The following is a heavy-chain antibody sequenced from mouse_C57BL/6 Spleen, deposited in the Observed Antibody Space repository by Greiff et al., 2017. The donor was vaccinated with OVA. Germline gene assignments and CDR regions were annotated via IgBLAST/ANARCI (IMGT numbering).Heavy chain of an antibody. CDR3: AYYGSSPSWFAY. CDR1: GYTFTSYW. V-gene: IGHV1-50*01. J-gene: IGHJ3*01. D-gene: IGHD1-1*01. Sequence: QVQLKQPGAELVKPGASVKLSCKASGYTFTSYWMQWVKQRPGQGLEWIGEIDPSDSYTNYNQKFKGKATLTVDTSSSTAYMQLSSLTSEDSAVYYCAYYGSSPSWFAYWGQGTLVTVSA. CDR2: IDPSDSYT.